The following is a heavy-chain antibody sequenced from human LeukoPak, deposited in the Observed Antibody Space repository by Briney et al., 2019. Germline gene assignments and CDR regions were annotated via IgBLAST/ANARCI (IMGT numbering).Heavy chain of an antibody. Sequence: ASVKVSCKASGYTFTGYYMHWVRQAPGQGLEWMGWINPNSGGTNYAQKFQGRVTMARDTSISTAYMELSRLRSDDTAVYYCARDPIAARGYYYYYMDVWGKGTTVTVSS. J-gene: IGHJ6*03. V-gene: IGHV1-2*02. CDR3: ARDPIAARGYYYYYMDV. D-gene: IGHD6-13*01. CDR2: INPNSGGT. CDR1: GYTFTGYY.